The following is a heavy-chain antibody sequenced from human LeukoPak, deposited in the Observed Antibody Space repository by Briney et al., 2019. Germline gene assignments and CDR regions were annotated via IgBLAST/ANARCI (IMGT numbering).Heavy chain of an antibody. CDR1: GFTFSNYA. D-gene: IGHD6-13*01. J-gene: IGHJ6*02. Sequence: GSLRLSCAASGFTFSNYAINWVRQAPGKGLEWIGEINHSGSTNYNPSLKSRVTISVDTSKNQFSLKLSSVTAADTAVYYCARGGWDRYSSSWSYYYYGMDVWGQGTTVTVSS. CDR3: ARGGWDRYSSSWSYYYYGMDV. V-gene: IGHV4-34*01. CDR2: INHSGST.